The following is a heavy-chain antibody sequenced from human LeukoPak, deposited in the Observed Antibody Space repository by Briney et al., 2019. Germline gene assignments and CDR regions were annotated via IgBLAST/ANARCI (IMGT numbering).Heavy chain of an antibody. CDR2: INHSGST. V-gene: IGHV4-34*01. CDR3: ARGVVAGTESRWFDP. D-gene: IGHD6-19*01. CDR1: GGSFSGYF. Sequence: SETLSLPCAVYGGSFSGYFWRWIRQPPGKGLEWIGEINHSGSTNYNPSLKSRVTISVDTSKNQFSLKLSSVTAADTAVYYCARGVVAGTESRWFDPWGQGTLVTVSS. J-gene: IGHJ5*02.